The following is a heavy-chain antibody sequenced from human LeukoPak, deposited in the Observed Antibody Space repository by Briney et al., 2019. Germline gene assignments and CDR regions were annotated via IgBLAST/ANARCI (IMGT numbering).Heavy chain of an antibody. J-gene: IGHJ4*02. V-gene: IGHV3-7*01. CDR1: GFSLSGYW. Sequence: GGSLRLSCAAYGFSLSGYWMSWVRQAPGKGLEWVARLHADGNEKYFVHSVKGRFTVSRDNAKNSLYLQMNSLRAEDTAVYYCARDRSAYYYDSSGSGGDYWGQGTLVTVSS. D-gene: IGHD3-22*01. CDR2: LHADGNEK. CDR3: ARDRSAYYYDSSGSGGDY.